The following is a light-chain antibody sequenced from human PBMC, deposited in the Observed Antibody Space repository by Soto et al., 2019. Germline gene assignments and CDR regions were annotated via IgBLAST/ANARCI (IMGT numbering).Light chain of an antibody. CDR2: DTS. CDR3: QQRSNLPPT. CDR1: QSISSY. J-gene: IGKJ5*01. V-gene: IGKV3-11*01. Sequence: EIVFTQSPATLSLSPGERATLSCRASQSISSYLAWYRQIPGQAPRLLIYDTSNRATGIPDRFSGGGSGTDFTLTISSLEPEDFAVYFCQQRSNLPPTFGQGTRREIK.